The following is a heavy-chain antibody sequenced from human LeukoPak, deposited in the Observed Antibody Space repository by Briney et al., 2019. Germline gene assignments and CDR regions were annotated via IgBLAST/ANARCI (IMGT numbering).Heavy chain of an antibody. V-gene: IGHV3-21*06. D-gene: IGHD2-21*02. CDR3: ARDCGGDCYLDY. J-gene: IGHJ4*02. CDR1: GFTFSNYN. Sequence: GGSLRLSCAASGFTFSNYNMNWVRQAPGKGLEWVSSINSTSSYMYYADSVKGRFTISRDNAKNSLYLQMNSLRAEDTAVYYCARDCGGDCYLDYWGQGTLVTVSS. CDR2: INSTSSYM.